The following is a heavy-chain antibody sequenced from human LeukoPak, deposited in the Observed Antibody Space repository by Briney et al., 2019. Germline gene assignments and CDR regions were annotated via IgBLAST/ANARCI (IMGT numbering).Heavy chain of an antibody. J-gene: IGHJ4*02. CDR2: MNPSNGNT. D-gene: IGHD6-13*01. CDR3: ARDGGSSPWYYFDY. Sequence: ASVKVSCKASGDTFTSHNINWVRQATGQGLEWMGWMNPSNGNTGYAQKFQGRVTLTRNTSINTAYMELSSLRSEDTAVYYCARDGGSSPWYYFDYWGQGTLVTVSS. CDR1: GDTFTSHN. V-gene: IGHV1-8*01.